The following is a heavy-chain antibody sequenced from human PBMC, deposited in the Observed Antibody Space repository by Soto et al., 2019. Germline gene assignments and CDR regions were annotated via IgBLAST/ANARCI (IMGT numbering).Heavy chain of an antibody. CDR3: AREADPVGANDAFDI. Sequence: GGSLRLSCTSTGVTFSNYAMHWVRQAPGKGLDWVALISYNGDKKYYTDSVKGRFTISRDNSRNTVYLQLRSLRPEDTAMFYCAREADPVGANDAFDIWGQGTMVTVSS. CDR2: ISYNGDKK. CDR1: GVTFSNYA. V-gene: IGHV3-30*04. D-gene: IGHD1-26*01. J-gene: IGHJ3*02.